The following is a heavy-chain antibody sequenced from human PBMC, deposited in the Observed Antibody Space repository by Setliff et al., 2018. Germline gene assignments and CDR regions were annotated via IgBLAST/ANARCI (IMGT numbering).Heavy chain of an antibody. D-gene: IGHD3-16*01. CDR2: IYYSGST. V-gene: IGHV4-39*01. J-gene: IGHJ6*03. CDR3: ARHGGSKDVYYYYYYYMDF. CDR1: GGSISSGSYY. Sequence: SETLSLTCSVSGGSISSGSYYWGWIRQPPGKGLEWIGSIYYSGSTYCNPSLKSRVTISVDTSKNQFSLKLSSVTAADTAVYYCARHGGSKDVYYYYYYYMDFWGKGTTVTVSS.